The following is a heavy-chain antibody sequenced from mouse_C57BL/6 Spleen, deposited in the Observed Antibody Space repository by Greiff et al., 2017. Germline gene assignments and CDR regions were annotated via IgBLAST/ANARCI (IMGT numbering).Heavy chain of an antibody. J-gene: IGHJ2*01. CDR1: GFNIKDDY. CDR2: IDPENGDT. V-gene: IGHV14-4*01. D-gene: IGHD1-1*02. Sequence: VQLQQSGADLVRPGASVKLSCTASGFNIKDDYMHWVKQRPEQGLEWIGWIDPENGDTEYASKFQGKATITADTSSNTAYLQLSSLTSEDTAVYYCTTGGSYYFDYWGQGTTLTVSS. CDR3: TTGGSYYFDY.